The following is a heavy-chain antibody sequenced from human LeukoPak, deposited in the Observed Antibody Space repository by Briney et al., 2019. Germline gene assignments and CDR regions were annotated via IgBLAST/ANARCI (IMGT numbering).Heavy chain of an antibody. CDR3: VRDVMTYYYDGSDSSSDY. D-gene: IGHD3-22*01. Sequence: ASVKVSCKASGYTFTSYGISWVRQAPGQGLEWLGWISGYNGNTNYARNLQDRVTLTTGTSTSTAYMEMRSLRSDDTAVYYCVRDVMTYYYDGSDSSSDYWGQGTLVTVSS. V-gene: IGHV1-18*01. CDR2: ISGYNGNT. CDR1: GYTFTSYG. J-gene: IGHJ4*02.